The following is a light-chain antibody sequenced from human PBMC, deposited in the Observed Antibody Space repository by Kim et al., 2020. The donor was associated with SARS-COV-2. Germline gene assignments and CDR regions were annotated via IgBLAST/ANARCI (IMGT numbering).Light chain of an antibody. J-gene: IGLJ2*01. CDR2: GKN. CDR3: NSRDSSGNHVV. V-gene: IGLV3-19*01. CDR1: SLRSYY. Sequence: SSELTQDPAVSVALGQTVRITWQGDSLRSYYASWYQQKPGQAPVLVIYGKNNRPSGIPDRFSGSSSGNTDSLTITGAQAEDEADYYCNSRDSSGNHVVFGGGTQLTVL.